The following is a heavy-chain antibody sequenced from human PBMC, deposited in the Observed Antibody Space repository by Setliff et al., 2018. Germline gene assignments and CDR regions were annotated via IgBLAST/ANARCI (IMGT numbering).Heavy chain of an antibody. Sequence: ASVKVSCKASGGSFSSYAIVWVRQAPGEGLEALGRIDPRDDFTVYAERFKDRLTITADTSTDTSYMEMSSLRFEDTAVYYCAIDYGPTGTPYHWGQGTPVTVSS. V-gene: IGHV1-69-2*01. D-gene: IGHD1-1*01. CDR3: AIDYGPTGTPYH. CDR1: GGSFSSYA. J-gene: IGHJ4*02. CDR2: IDPRDDFT.